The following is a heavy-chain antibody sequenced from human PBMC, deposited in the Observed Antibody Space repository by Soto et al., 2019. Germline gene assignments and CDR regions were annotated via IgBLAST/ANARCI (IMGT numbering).Heavy chain of an antibody. CDR1: GFTFSSYA. Sequence: GGSLRLSCAASGFTFSSYAMSWVRQAPGKGLEWVSAISGSGVSTYYADSVKGRFTISRDNSKNTLYLQMNSVRAEDTAVYYCAKDREGGSSWYGAEYFQHWGQGTLVTVSS. V-gene: IGHV3-23*01. CDR3: AKDREGGSSWYGAEYFQH. D-gene: IGHD6-13*01. CDR2: ISGSGVST. J-gene: IGHJ1*01.